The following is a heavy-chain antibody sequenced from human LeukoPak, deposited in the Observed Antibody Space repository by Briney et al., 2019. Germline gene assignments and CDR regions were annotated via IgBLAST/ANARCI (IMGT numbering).Heavy chain of an antibody. V-gene: IGHV3-66*01. J-gene: IGHJ6*02. D-gene: IGHD2-15*01. CDR3: AKSMVGYYYYGMDV. CDR1: GFTVSSNY. Sequence: GGSLRLSCAASGFTVSSNYMSWVRQAPGKGLEWVSVIYSDGSTYYADSVKGRFTISRDNSKNTLYLQMNSLRAEDTAVYYCAKSMVGYYYYGMDVWGQGTTVTVSS. CDR2: IYSDGST.